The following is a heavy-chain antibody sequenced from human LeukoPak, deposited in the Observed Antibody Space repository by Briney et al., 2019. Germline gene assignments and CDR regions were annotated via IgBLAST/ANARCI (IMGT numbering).Heavy chain of an antibody. J-gene: IGHJ4*02. D-gene: IGHD2-15*01. Sequence: GGSLRLSCAASGFTFSSYAMSWVRQAPGKGLEWVSAISGSGGSTYYAGSVKGRFTISRDNSKNTPYLQMNSLRAEDTAVYYCAKEARYCSGGSCYQDYWGQGTLVTVSS. CDR1: GFTFSSYA. CDR2: ISGSGGST. V-gene: IGHV3-23*01. CDR3: AKEARYCSGGSCYQDY.